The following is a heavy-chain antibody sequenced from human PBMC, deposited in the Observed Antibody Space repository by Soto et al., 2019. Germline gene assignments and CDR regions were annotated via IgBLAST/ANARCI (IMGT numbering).Heavy chain of an antibody. CDR1: SASISSHF. J-gene: IGHJ3*02. CDR2: IYYSGST. CDR3: ATQTDARWVGIGAYDI. D-gene: IGHD1-1*01. Sequence: QVQLQESGPGLVKPSETLSLTCTVSSASISSHFWSWIRQPPGKGLEWIGYIYYSGSTKHNPSLESRVTTAVDTSKNQFSLKLNSVTAADTAVYYCATQTDARWVGIGAYDIWGQGTMVTVSS. V-gene: IGHV4-59*11.